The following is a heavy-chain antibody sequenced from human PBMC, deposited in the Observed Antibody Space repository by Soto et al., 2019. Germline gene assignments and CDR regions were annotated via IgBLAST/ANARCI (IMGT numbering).Heavy chain of an antibody. V-gene: IGHV3-72*01. CDR3: ASSGLDSSGYYPISDAFDI. CDR1: GFTFSDHY. Sequence: GALRLSCAASGFTFSDHYMDWVRQAPGKGLERVGRTRNKANSYTTEYAASVKGRFTISRDDSKNSLYLQMNSLKTEDTAVYYCASSGLDSSGYYPISDAFDIWGQGTMVTVSS. J-gene: IGHJ3*02. CDR2: TRNKANSYTT. D-gene: IGHD3-22*01.